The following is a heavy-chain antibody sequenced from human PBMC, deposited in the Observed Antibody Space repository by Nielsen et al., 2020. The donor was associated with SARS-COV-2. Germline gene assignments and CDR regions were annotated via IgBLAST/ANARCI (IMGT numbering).Heavy chain of an antibody. CDR2: ISWNSGTI. CDR3: AKDMWYYDSGSYNYAMDV. Sequence: SLKISCATSGFTFDDYVMHWARQAPGKGLEWVSGISWNSGTIDYADSVKGRFTISRDNAKSSLYLQMNSLRAEDTALYYCAKDMWYYDSGSYNYAMDVWGQGTTVTVSS. D-gene: IGHD3-10*01. J-gene: IGHJ6*02. CDR1: GFTFDDYV. V-gene: IGHV3-9*01.